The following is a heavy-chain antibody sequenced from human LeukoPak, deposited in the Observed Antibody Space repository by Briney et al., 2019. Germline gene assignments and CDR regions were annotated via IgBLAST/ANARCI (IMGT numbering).Heavy chain of an antibody. CDR3: AIYDGGAFDI. V-gene: IGHV1-69*05. CDR1: GGTFSSYA. Sequence: EASVKVSCKASGGTFSSYAISWVRQAPGQGLEWMGRIIPIFGTANYAQKFQGRVTITTDESTSTAYMELSSLRSEDTAVYYCAIYDGGAFDIWGQGTMDTVSS. J-gene: IGHJ3*02. D-gene: IGHD5/OR15-5a*01. CDR2: IIPIFGTA.